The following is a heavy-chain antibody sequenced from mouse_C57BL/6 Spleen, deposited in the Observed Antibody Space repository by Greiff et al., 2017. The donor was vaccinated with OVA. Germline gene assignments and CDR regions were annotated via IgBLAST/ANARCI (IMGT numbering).Heavy chain of an antibody. CDR3: AREGNDGAWFAY. V-gene: IGHV1-18*01. D-gene: IGHD2-2*01. Sequence: EVKLQQSGPELVKPGASVKISCKASGYTFTDYNMDWVKQSHGKSLEWIGDINPNNGGTIYNQKFKGKATLTVYKSSSTAYMELRSLTSEDTAVYYCAREGNDGAWFAYWGQGTLVTVSA. CDR1: GYTFTDYN. J-gene: IGHJ3*01. CDR2: INPNNGGT.